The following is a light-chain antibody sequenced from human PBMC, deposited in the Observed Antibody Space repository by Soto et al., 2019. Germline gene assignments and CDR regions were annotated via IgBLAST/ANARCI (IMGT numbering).Light chain of an antibody. CDR1: HSVLSSSDHQND. CDR3: QQYHSDPIT. CDR2: WAS. Sequence: DFVMTQSPDSLAVSLGERATINCKSSHSVLSSSDHQNDLAWFQQKPGQPPKLIMYWASTRKSGVPDRFSGGGSGTDFTLTISSLQAEDVAVYYCQQYHSDPITFGQGTRLEIK. V-gene: IGKV4-1*01. J-gene: IGKJ5*01.